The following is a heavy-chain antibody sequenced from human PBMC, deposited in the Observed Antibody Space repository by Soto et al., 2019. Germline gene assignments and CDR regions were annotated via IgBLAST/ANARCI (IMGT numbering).Heavy chain of an antibody. D-gene: IGHD6-19*01. J-gene: IGHJ6*02. CDR1: GESISNFY. CDR3: ARDRYGWYPGFDLDI. V-gene: IGHV4-4*07. Sequence: AKTLALTCSVSGESISNFYWSWIRQSAGKGLEWIGHVHVSGGTDYNAPLQSRVSMSVDTSSSHVSLQLRSLTAADTAIYYCARDRYGWYPGFDLDIWGPGTTVTVSS. CDR2: VHVSGGT.